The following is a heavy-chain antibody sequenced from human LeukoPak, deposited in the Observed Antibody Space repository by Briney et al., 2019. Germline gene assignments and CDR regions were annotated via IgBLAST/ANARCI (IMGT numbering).Heavy chain of an antibody. V-gene: IGHV3-30*02. D-gene: IGHD3-3*01. Sequence: PGESLRLSCAASGFIFSSHGMHWVRQAPGKGLEWVAFIRYDGSNNYYADSVKGRFTISRDNSKNTLYLQMNSLRAEDTAVYYCAKDSTRRITIFGVVTPLDYWGQGTLVTVSS. CDR1: GFIFSSHG. J-gene: IGHJ4*02. CDR2: IRYDGSNN. CDR3: AKDSTRRITIFGVVTPLDY.